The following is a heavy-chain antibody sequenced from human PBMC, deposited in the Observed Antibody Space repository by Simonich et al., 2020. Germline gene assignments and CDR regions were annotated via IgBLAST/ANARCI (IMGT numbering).Heavy chain of an antibody. CDR3: ARGALTGDYYYMDV. D-gene: IGHD7-27*01. CDR1: GYTFTGYY. Sequence: QVQLVQSGAEVKKPGASVKVSCKASGYTFTGYYMHWVRQAPGQGLELRGGLNPNRGGTNSAQKFQGRVTMTRDTSISTAYMELGRLRSDDTAVYYCARGALTGDYYYMDVWGKGTTVTVSS. CDR2: LNPNRGGT. V-gene: IGHV1-2*02. J-gene: IGHJ6*03.